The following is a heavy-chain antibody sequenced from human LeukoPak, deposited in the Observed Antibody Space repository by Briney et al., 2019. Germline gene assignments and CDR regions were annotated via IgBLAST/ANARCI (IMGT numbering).Heavy chain of an antibody. V-gene: IGHV3-23*01. Sequence: PGGSLRLSCAASGFTFSSYAMSWVRQAPGKGLEWVSAISGSGGSTYYADSAKGRFTISRDNSKNTLYLQMDSLRAEDTAVYYCAKGIDVLRFLEWPPPSWFDPWGQGTLVTVSS. CDR2: ISGSGGST. CDR1: GFTFSSYA. CDR3: AKGIDVLRFLEWPPPSWFDP. D-gene: IGHD3-3*01. J-gene: IGHJ5*02.